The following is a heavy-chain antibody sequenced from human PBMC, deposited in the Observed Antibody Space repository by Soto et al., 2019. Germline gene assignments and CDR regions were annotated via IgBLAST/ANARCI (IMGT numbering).Heavy chain of an antibody. V-gene: IGHV3-74*01. CDR1: GFTFSSYW. J-gene: IGHJ6*02. Sequence: PGGSLRLSCAASGFTFSSYWIHWVRQAPGKGLVWVSRINSDGSSTSYADSVKGRFTISRDNAKNTLYLQMNSLRAEDTAVYYCARGVVVVAITDYYGMDVWGQGTTGTVSS. CDR3: ARGVVVVAITDYYGMDV. D-gene: IGHD2-15*01. CDR2: INSDGSST.